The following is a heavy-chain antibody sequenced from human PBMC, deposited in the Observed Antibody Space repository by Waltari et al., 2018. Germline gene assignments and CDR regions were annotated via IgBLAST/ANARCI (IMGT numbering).Heavy chain of an antibody. D-gene: IGHD3-16*02. J-gene: IGHJ4*02. CDR1: GGSISTGSYY. Sequence: QVQLQESGPGLVKPSQTLSLTCTVSGGSISTGSYYWNWIRQPAGKGLEWIGYIYTSGSTNYHPSLKSRVTISVDTSKNQFSLKLSSVAAADTAVYYCARDRGSYRLDYWGQGTLVTVSS. V-gene: IGHV4-61*09. CDR2: IYTSGST. CDR3: ARDRGSYRLDY.